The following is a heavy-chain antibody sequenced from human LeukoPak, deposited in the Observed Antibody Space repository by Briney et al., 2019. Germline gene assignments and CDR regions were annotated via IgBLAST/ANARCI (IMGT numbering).Heavy chain of an antibody. CDR2: INGDGGST. CDR1: GFTFSSYW. V-gene: IGHV3-74*01. J-gene: IGHJ4*02. D-gene: IGHD6-19*01. Sequence: PGGSLRLSCVASGFTFSSYWIHWVRQAPGKGLVWVSRINGDGGSTDYADSVKGRFTISADNSKNTLYLQMNSLRAEDTAVYYCATDRPLVYSSGWYDYWGQGTLVTVSS. CDR3: ATDRPLVYSSGWYDY.